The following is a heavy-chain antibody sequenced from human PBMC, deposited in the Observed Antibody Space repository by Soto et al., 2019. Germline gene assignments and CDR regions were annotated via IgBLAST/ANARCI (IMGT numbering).Heavy chain of an antibody. J-gene: IGHJ3*02. V-gene: IGHV4-59*01. CDR1: GGSISSYY. Sequence: TLSLTCTVSGGSISSYYWSWIRQPPGKGLEWIGYIYYSGSTNYNPSLKSRVTISVDTSKNQFSLKLSSVTAADTAVYYCAREQIGYCSGGSCLDDAFDIWGQGTMVTVSS. D-gene: IGHD2-15*01. CDR3: AREQIGYCSGGSCLDDAFDI. CDR2: IYYSGST.